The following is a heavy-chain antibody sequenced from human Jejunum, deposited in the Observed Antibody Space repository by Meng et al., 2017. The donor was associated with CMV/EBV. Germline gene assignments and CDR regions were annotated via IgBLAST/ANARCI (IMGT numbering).Heavy chain of an antibody. Sequence: ASGFSFSEYAMGWVRQAPGKGLEWVSSISGSGGSIQYADSVKGRFTIFRDNSKNTVLLQMNSLRDEDTAIYYCAKGSALGGGYYFDYWGQGTLVTVSS. CDR2: ISGSGGSI. V-gene: IGHV3-23*01. CDR1: GFSFSEYA. D-gene: IGHD1-26*01. J-gene: IGHJ4*02. CDR3: AKGSALGGGYYFDY.